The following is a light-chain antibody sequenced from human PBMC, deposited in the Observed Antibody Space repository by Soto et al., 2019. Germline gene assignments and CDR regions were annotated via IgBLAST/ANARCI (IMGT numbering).Light chain of an antibody. J-gene: IGLJ3*02. CDR2: SNH. CDR3: AAWDDSLNGVV. Sequence: QLVLTQPPSVSGAPGQRVTISCTGSSSNIGAGSDVHWYQQLPGEAPKLLIYSNHQRPSGVPDRFSGSKSATSASLAISGLQSEDEADYYCAAWDDSLNGVVFGGGTQLTVL. CDR1: SSNIGAGSD. V-gene: IGLV1-40*01.